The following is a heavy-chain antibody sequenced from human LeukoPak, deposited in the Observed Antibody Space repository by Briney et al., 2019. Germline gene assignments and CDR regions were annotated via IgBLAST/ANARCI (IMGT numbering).Heavy chain of an antibody. D-gene: IGHD3-3*01. CDR2: ISSSGRTI. V-gene: IGHV3-11*04. CDR3: ARDFRFLDDY. CDR1: GITFSDYH. Sequence: GGSLRLSCAASGITFSDYHMSWIRQAPGKGLEWVSYISSSGRTITYADSVKGRFTISRDNAKNSLYLQMNSLRAEDTAMYYCARDFRFLDDYWGQGTLVTVSS. J-gene: IGHJ4*02.